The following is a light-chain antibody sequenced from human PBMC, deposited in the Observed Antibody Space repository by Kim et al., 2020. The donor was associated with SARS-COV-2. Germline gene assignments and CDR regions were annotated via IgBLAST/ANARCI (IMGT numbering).Light chain of an antibody. CDR2: KAS. CDR3: QQYDNYPFT. CDR1: QSITTW. J-gene: IGKJ2*01. V-gene: IGKV1-5*03. Sequence: GDRVTLTCRASQSITTWLAWYQQKPGRAPKLLIQKASNLESGVPSRFSGSGSGTEFTLTITSLQPDDFASYYCQQYDNYPFTFGPGTKLEI.